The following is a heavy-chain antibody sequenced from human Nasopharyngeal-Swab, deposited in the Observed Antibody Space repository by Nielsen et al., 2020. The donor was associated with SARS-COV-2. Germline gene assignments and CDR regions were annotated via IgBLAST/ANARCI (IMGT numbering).Heavy chain of an antibody. CDR3: ARLTVTTFYYYYGMDV. Sequence: ASVKVSCKASGYTFTSYGISWVRQAPGQGLEWMGWISAYNGNTNYAQKLQGRVTMTTDTSTSTAYLELRSLRSDDTAVYYCARLTVTTFYYYYGMDVWCQGTTVTVPS. D-gene: IGHD4-11*01. V-gene: IGHV1-18*01. CDR1: GYTFTSYG. J-gene: IGHJ6*02. CDR2: ISAYNGNT.